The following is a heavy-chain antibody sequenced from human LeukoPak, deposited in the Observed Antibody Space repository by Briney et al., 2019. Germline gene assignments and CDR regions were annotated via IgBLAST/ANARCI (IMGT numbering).Heavy chain of an antibody. Sequence: PGGSLRLSCAASGFTFSSYGMHWVRQAPGKGLEWVAVISYDGSNKYYADSVEGRFTISRDNSKNTLYLQMNSLRAEDTAVYYCAKGIRRSYGRGAFDIWGQGTMVTVSS. CDR2: ISYDGSNK. CDR1: GFTFSSYG. CDR3: AKGIRRSYGRGAFDI. V-gene: IGHV3-30*18. D-gene: IGHD1-26*01. J-gene: IGHJ3*02.